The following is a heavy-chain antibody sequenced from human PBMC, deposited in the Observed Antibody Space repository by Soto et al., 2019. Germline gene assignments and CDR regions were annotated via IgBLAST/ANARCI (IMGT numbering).Heavy chain of an antibody. V-gene: IGHV3-30*18. J-gene: IGHJ6*02. CDR3: AKDYSIVVVPAATDYYYGMDV. CDR1: GFTFSSYG. Sequence: QVQLVESGGGVVQPGRSLRLSCAASGFTFSSYGMHWVRQAPGKGLEWVAVISYDGSNKYYADSVKGRFTISRDNYKNTLYLQMNSLRAEDTAVYYCAKDYSIVVVPAATDYYYGMDVWGQGTTVTVSS. D-gene: IGHD2-2*01. CDR2: ISYDGSNK.